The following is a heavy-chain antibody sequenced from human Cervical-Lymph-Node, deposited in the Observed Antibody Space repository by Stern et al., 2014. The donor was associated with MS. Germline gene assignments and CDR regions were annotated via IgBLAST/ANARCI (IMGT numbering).Heavy chain of an antibody. CDR2: IDWASDK. CDR1: GFSLTTTGMS. V-gene: IGHV2-70*01. J-gene: IGHJ6*02. Sequence: ESGPALVKSTQTLTLTCAFSGFSLTTTGMSVTWIRQPPGKALEWLALIDWASDKYYSTSLKTRLTVSKDSSVNQVVLTLTNIDPADTATYYCARTLAAAGTAYYYGMDVWGQGTTVTVSS. D-gene: IGHD6-25*01. CDR3: ARTLAAAGTAYYYGMDV.